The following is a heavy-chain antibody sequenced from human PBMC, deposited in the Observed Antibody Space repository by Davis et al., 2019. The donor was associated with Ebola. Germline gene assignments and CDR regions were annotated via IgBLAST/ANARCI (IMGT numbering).Heavy chain of an antibody. Sequence: PGGSLRLSCKGSGYSFTSYWIGWVRQMPGKGLEWMGIIYPGDSDTRYSPSFQGQVTISADKSISTAYLQWSSLKASDTAMYYCARQVGVVATIIPYWYFDLWGRGTLVTVSS. D-gene: IGHD5-12*01. J-gene: IGHJ2*01. CDR2: IYPGDSDT. V-gene: IGHV5-51*01. CDR1: GYSFTSYW. CDR3: ARQVGVVATIIPYWYFDL.